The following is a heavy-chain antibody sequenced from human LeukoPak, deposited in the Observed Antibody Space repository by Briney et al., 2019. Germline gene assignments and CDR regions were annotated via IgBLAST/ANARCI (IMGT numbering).Heavy chain of an antibody. J-gene: IGHJ4*02. CDR2: ISGSGDST. Sequence: PGGSLRLSCAASGFTFSSYAMNWVRQAPGKGLEWVSVISGSGDSTYYADSVKGRFTISRDNSKNTLYLQMNSLRAEDTAVYYCAKFEGSSWGFDYWGQGTLVTVSS. V-gene: IGHV3-23*01. D-gene: IGHD6-13*01. CDR3: AKFEGSSWGFDY. CDR1: GFTFSSYA.